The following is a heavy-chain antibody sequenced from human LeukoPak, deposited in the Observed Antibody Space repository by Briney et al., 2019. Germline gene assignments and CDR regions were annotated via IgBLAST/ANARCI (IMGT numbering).Heavy chain of an antibody. V-gene: IGHV4-31*03. J-gene: IGHJ4*02. D-gene: IGHD3-10*01. CDR2: IYYSGRT. Sequence: SQTLSLTCTVSGDSISSGDYYWGWVRQHPGKGLEWIGYIYYSGRTSYSPSLKSRLTLSVDTSKNQFSLRLSSVTAADTAVYYCARYNYGSGSYSYFDYWGQGTLVTVSS. CDR1: GDSISSGDYY. CDR3: ARYNYGSGSYSYFDY.